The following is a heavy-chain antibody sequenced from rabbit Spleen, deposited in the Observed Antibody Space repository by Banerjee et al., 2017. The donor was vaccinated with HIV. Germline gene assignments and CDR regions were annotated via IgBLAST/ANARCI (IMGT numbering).Heavy chain of an antibody. J-gene: IGHJ4*01. V-gene: IGHV1S43*01. D-gene: IGHD4-1*01. CDR1: GFSFSSSYY. Sequence: QEQLEESGGDLVKPGASLALTCKASGFSFSSSYYMCWVRQAPGKGLEWIGCIYTGSGSTWYASWAKGRFTITRSTSLNTVDLKMTSLTAADTATYFCARDTTINGWIFDLWGPGTLVTVS. CDR3: ARDTTINGWIFDL. CDR2: IYTGSGST.